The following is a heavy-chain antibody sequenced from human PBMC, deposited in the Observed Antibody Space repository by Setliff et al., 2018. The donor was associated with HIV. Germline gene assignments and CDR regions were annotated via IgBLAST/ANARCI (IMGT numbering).Heavy chain of an antibody. D-gene: IGHD1-26*01. CDR2: MYSSGST. V-gene: IGHV4-59*01. CDR3: ARGFGSLDP. Sequence: PSETLSLTCTVSGGSISGYYWSWIRQPPGKGLEWIGNMYSSGSTNYNPSLKSRVTISIDTSKNQFSLNLSSVTAADTAVYYCARGFGSLDPWGKGTLVTVSS. CDR1: GGSISGYY. J-gene: IGHJ5*02.